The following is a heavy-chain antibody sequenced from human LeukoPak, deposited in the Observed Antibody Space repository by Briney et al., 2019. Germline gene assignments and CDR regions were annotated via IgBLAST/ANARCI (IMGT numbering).Heavy chain of an antibody. J-gene: IGHJ4*02. D-gene: IGHD6-19*01. V-gene: IGHV3-7*01. CDR2: IKQDGSEK. CDR3: ARDYSSGWYGY. CDR1: GFTFSSYW. Sequence: GGSLRLSCAASGFTFSSYWMSWVRQAPGKGLEWVANIKQDGSEKYHVDSVKGRFTISRDNAKNSLYLQMNSLRAEDTAVYYCARDYSSGWYGYWGQGTLVTVSS.